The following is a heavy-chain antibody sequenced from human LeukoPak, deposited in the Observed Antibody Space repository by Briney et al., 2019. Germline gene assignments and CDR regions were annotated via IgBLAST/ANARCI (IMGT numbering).Heavy chain of an antibody. D-gene: IGHD3-3*01. CDR1: GYSISSGYC. CDR3: ARDSDFWSGSSVDTGS. CDR2: IYHSGST. V-gene: IGHV4-38-2*02. Sequence: SETLSLTCAVSGYSISSGYCWGWIRQPPGKGLEWIGSIYHSGSTYYNPSLKSRVTISVDTSKNQFSLKLSSVTAADTAVYYCARDSDFWSGSSVDTGSRGQGTLVTVSS. J-gene: IGHJ4*02.